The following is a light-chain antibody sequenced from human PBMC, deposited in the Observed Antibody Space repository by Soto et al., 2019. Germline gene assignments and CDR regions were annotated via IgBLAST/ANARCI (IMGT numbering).Light chain of an antibody. CDR3: QQYGNATST. CDR1: QGVXSY. V-gene: IGKV3-20*01. J-gene: IGKJ5*01. Sequence: MVLTQSPATLSLSPGERATLACRASQGVXSYFAWYQKKPGQAPRLLTGCVSSMATGSPDRLSGSGSATDFALTISRLDPDDFAVYYFQQYGNATSTFGQGTRLEIK. CDR2: CVS.